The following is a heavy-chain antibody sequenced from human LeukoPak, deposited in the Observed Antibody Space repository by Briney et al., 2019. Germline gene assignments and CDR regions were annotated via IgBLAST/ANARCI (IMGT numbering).Heavy chain of an antibody. CDR1: GGSISSHY. Sequence: KPSETLSLTCTVSGGSISSHYWSWLRQPPGKGLEWIGYIYYSGSTNYNPSLKSRVTISVDTSKNQFSLKLSSVTAADTAVYYCASVGGMDYYYYMDVWGKGTTVTVSS. CDR2: IYYSGST. CDR3: ASVGGMDYYYYMDV. D-gene: IGHD1-26*01. J-gene: IGHJ6*03. V-gene: IGHV4-59*11.